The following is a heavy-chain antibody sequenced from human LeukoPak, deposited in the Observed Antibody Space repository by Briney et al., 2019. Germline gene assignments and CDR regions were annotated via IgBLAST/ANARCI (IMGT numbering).Heavy chain of an antibody. V-gene: IGHV3-23*01. CDR3: AKRVWFGESKYYFDY. D-gene: IGHD3-10*01. CDR2: ISGSGGST. CDR1: GFTFSSYA. J-gene: IGHJ4*02. Sequence: GGSLRLSCVASGFTFSSYAMSWVRQAPGKGLEWVSAISGSGGSTYYADSVKGRFTISRDNSKNTLYLQMNSLRAEDTAVYYCAKRVWFGESKYYFDYWGQGTLVTVSS.